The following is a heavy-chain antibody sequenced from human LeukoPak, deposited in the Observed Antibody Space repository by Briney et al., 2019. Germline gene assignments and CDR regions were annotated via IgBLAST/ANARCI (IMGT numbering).Heavy chain of an antibody. Sequence: GGSLRLSCAASGFTFSSYGMHWVRQAPGKGLEWVAVIWYDGSDQYYADSVKGRFTISRDNSKNSLYLQMNSLRAEDTAVYYCARWSRDYYDSSGYYSDYWGQGTLVTVSS. CDR2: IWYDGSDQ. J-gene: IGHJ4*02. CDR3: ARWSRDYYDSSGYYSDY. CDR1: GFTFSSYG. D-gene: IGHD3-22*01. V-gene: IGHV3-33*01.